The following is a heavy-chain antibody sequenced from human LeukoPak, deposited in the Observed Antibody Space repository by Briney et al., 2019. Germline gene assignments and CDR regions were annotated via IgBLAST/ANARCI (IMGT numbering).Heavy chain of an antibody. CDR1: GGSFSGYY. D-gene: IGHD2-2*01. J-gene: IGHJ6*04. CDR2: INHSGST. CDR3: ARGRNAQLPRGYYYYGMDV. V-gene: IGHV4-34*01. Sequence: SETLSLTCAVYGGSFSGYYWSWIRQPPGKGLEWIGEINHSGSTNYNPSLKSRVTTSVDTSKNQFSLKLSSVTAADTAVYYCARGRNAQLPRGYYYYGMDVWGKGTTVTVSS.